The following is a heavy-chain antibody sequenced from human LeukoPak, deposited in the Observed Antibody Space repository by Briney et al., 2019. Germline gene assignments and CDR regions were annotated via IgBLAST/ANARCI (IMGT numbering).Heavy chain of an antibody. CDR1: GGSISSSSYY. D-gene: IGHD5-18*01. Sequence: SETLSLTCTVSGGSISSSSYYWGWIRQPPGKGLEWIGSIYYSGNTYYNPSLKSRVTISVDTSRNQFSLKLSSVTAADTAVYYCARQSTAMGTFDYWGQGTLVPVSS. V-gene: IGHV4-39*01. CDR2: IYYSGNT. CDR3: ARQSTAMGTFDY. J-gene: IGHJ4*02.